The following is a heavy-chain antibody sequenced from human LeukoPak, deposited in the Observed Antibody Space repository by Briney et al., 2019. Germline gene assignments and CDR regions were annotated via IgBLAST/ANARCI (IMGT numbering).Heavy chain of an antibody. V-gene: IGHV1-8*01. D-gene: IGHD1-26*01. CDR3: ARGSSGSLGRDY. J-gene: IGHJ4*02. CDR1: GYTFTSYD. CDR2: INPYSGNT. Sequence: GASVKVSCKASGYTFTSYDINWVRQATGQGLEWMGWINPYSGNTGYVQKFQGRVTMTRDTSISTAYMELSSLRSDDTAVYFCARGSSGSLGRDYWGQGTLVTVSS.